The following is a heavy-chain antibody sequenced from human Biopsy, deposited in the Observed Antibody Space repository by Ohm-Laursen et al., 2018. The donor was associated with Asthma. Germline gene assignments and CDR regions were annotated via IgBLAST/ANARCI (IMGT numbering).Heavy chain of an antibody. V-gene: IGHV4-59*01. CDR2: IYTSGST. CDR3: AGFCSGGNCPGH. Sequence: TLSLTCAVSGGSIRNYYWSWIRQPPGQRLEFIGYIYTSGSTNYNPSLKSRVTISADTSMNQFSLKLSSVTAADTAVYYCAGFCSGGNCPGHWGQGTLVTVSS. J-gene: IGHJ4*02. D-gene: IGHD2-15*01. CDR1: GGSIRNYY.